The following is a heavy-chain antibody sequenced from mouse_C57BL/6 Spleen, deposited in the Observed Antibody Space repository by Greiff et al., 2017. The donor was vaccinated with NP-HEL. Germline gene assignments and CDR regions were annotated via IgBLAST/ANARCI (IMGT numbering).Heavy chain of an antibody. D-gene: IGHD2-3*01. CDR2: IDPETGGT. CDR1: GYTFTDYE. J-gene: IGHJ2*01. CDR3: TRRDDGYYVPSFDY. Sequence: QVHVKQSGAELVRPGASVTLSCKASGYTFTDYEMHWVKQTPVHGLEWIGAIDPETGGTAYNQKFKGKAILTADKSSSTAYMELRSLTSEDSAVYYCTRRDDGYYVPSFDYWGQGTTLTVSS. V-gene: IGHV1-15*01.